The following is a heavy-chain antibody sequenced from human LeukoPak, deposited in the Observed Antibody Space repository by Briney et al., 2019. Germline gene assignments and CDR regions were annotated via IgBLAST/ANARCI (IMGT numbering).Heavy chain of an antibody. D-gene: IGHD2-21*02. J-gene: IGHJ4*02. V-gene: IGHV1-2*02. CDR3: VREGNELLSKDFDY. Sequence: ASVKVSCKASGYTFTGYYMHWVRQAPGRGLEWMGYINPHSGGTSSPQKFQGRVAMTTDTSISSAYMELSSLISDDTAMYYCVREGNELLSKDFDYWGQGTLVTVSS. CDR1: GYTFTGYY. CDR2: INPHSGGT.